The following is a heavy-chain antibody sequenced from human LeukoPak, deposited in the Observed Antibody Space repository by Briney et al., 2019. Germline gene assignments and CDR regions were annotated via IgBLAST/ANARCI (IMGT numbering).Heavy chain of an antibody. Sequence: GASVKVSCKASGYTFSDYHIHWVRLAPGQGLEWMGWINPNSGGTNYAQKFQGRVTMTRDTSITTPYMELSGLRSDDTAVYFCASDLSRFNFYYYLDVWGKGTTVTVSS. J-gene: IGHJ6*03. V-gene: IGHV1-2*02. CDR2: INPNSGGT. CDR3: ASDLSRFNFYYYLDV. D-gene: IGHD2/OR15-2a*01. CDR1: GYTFSDYH.